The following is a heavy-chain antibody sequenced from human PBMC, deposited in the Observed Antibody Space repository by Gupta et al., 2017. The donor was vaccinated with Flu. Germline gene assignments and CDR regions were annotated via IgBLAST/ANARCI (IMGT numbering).Heavy chain of an antibody. V-gene: IGHV3-11*01. CDR3: ARAACIVGRPHFDY. CDR1: GFTFSYFY. CDR2: ITSIGSTV. D-gene: IGHD6-6*01. J-gene: IGHJ4*02. Sequence: QVQLLESGGGLVKPGGSLRHSGAASGFTFSYFYLSWIRQAPGKGLEWLSSITSIGSTVNYADTVEGRFTIASDNAKSSLYLQMNSLIAEDAAVYYCARAACIVGRPHFDYWGQGALVTVSS.